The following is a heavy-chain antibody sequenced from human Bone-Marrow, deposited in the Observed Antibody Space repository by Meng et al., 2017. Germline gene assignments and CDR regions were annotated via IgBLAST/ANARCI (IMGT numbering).Heavy chain of an antibody. Sequence: GESLRLSCAASGFTFSSYAMHWVRQAPGKGLEYVSAISSNGGSTYYANSVKGRFTISRDNSKNTLYLQMGSLRAEDMAVYYCARDQDDSGSYYFDYWGQGTLVTVSS. V-gene: IGHV3-64*01. CDR2: ISSNGGST. CDR3: ARDQDDSGSYYFDY. CDR1: GFTFSSYA. D-gene: IGHD1-26*01. J-gene: IGHJ4*02.